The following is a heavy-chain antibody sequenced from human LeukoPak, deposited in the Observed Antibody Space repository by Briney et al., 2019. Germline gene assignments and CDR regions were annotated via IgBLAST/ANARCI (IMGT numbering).Heavy chain of an antibody. CDR1: GFTFSSYS. J-gene: IGHJ4*02. D-gene: IGHD6-19*01. Sequence: GGSLRLSCAASGFTFSSYSMNWVRQAPGKGLEWVSSISSSSSYIYYADSVKGRFTISRGNAKNSLYLQMNSLRAEDTAVYYCARDMRQEAGHDYWGQGTLVTVSS. CDR2: ISSSSSYI. V-gene: IGHV3-21*01. CDR3: ARDMRQEAGHDY.